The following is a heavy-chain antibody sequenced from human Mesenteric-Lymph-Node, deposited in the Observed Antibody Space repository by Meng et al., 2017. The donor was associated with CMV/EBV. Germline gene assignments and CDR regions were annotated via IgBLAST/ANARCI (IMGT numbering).Heavy chain of an antibody. CDR3: ARGIMPPGA. Sequence: GESLKISCAASGFTFSSYWMSWVRQAPGKGLEWVANIKQDGSEKYYVDSVKGRFTVSRDNAKNSLYLQMNSLRSDDTAMYYCARGIMPPGAWGQGTLVTVSS. D-gene: IGHD7-27*01. J-gene: IGHJ4*02. CDR2: IKQDGSEK. CDR1: GFTFSSYW. V-gene: IGHV3-7*03.